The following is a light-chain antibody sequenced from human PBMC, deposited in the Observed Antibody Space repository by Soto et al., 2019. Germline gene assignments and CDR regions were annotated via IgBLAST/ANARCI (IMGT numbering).Light chain of an antibody. CDR3: QQYNSYSWT. CDR2: AAS. Sequence: DIQITQSPSTLSASVGDRVTITCRASQSITIWLAWYQQKPGKAPKLLIFAASSLYSGVPSRFSGSGSGTEFTLTISSLQTDDFAPYYCQQYNSYSWTFGQGTKVEIK. V-gene: IGKV1-5*01. J-gene: IGKJ1*01. CDR1: QSITIW.